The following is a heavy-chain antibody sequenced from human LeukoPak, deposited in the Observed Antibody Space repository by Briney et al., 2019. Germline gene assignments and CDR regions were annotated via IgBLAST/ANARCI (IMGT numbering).Heavy chain of an antibody. CDR1: GYSFTSNW. V-gene: IGHV5-51*01. Sequence: RGESLKISCKGSGYSFTSNWIGWVRQMPGKGLEWMGIIYPGDSDTRYSPFFQGQVTISADKSISTAYLQWSSLKASDTAMYYCARPRQRASRGAFDIWGQGTMVTVSS. CDR2: IYPGDSDT. CDR3: ARPRQRASRGAFDI. J-gene: IGHJ3*02.